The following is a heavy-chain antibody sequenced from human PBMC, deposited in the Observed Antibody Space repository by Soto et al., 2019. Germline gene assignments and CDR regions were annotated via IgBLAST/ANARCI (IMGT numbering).Heavy chain of an antibody. CDR2: ISAYNGNT. J-gene: IGHJ3*02. CDR1: GYTFTSYR. CDR3: ARWKATKDLDDAFDI. Sequence: QVQLVQSGGEVKKPGASVKVSCKASGYTFTSYRITWVRQAPGQGLEWMGWISAYNGNTDYAQKLQGRVTMTTDTSTSTAYMELRSLKSDDTAVYYCARWKATKDLDDAFDIWGQGTTVTVSS. D-gene: IGHD5-12*01. V-gene: IGHV1-18*01.